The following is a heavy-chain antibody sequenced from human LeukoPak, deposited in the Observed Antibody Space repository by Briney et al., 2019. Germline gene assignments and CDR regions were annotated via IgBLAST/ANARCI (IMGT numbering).Heavy chain of an antibody. J-gene: IGHJ4*02. V-gene: IGHV4-59*12. D-gene: IGHD2-2*01. Sequence: ETLSLTCTVSGGSISSYYWSWIRQPPGKGLEWIGYIYYSGSTNYNPSLKSRVTISVDTSKNQFSLKLSSVTAADTAVYYCASLSTKAVDLGYWGQGTLVTVSS. CDR3: ASLSTKAVDLGY. CDR1: GGSISSYY. CDR2: IYYSGST.